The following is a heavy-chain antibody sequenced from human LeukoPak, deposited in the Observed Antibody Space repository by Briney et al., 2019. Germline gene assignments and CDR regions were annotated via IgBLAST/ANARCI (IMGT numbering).Heavy chain of an antibody. V-gene: IGHV4-61*08. J-gene: IGHJ5*02. CDR1: GGSISSGGYS. CDR2: IYYSGST. Sequence: SETLSLTCAVSGGSISSGGYSWSWIRQPPGKGLEWIGYIYYSGSTNYNPSLKSRVTISVDTSKNQFSLKLSSVTAADTAVYYCARDGVYYGSGANWFDPWGQGTLVTVSS. CDR3: ARDGVYYGSGANWFDP. D-gene: IGHD3-10*01.